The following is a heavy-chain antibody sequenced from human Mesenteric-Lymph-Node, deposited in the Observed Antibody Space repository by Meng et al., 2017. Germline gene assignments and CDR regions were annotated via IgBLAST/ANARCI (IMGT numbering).Heavy chain of an antibody. V-gene: IGHV4-34*01. CDR2: INDSGSN. D-gene: IGHD3-10*01. CDR3: ARITTMVRGVIGY. Sequence: QVARQHLGVGMLKPSETLSLTCAVDGGSFSGYYWSWIRQPPGQGLEWIGEINDSGSNNYYPSLKSRVTISVDTSKNQFSLKLSSVTAADTAVYYCARITTMVRGVIGYWGQGTLVTVSS. J-gene: IGHJ4*02. CDR1: GGSFSGYY.